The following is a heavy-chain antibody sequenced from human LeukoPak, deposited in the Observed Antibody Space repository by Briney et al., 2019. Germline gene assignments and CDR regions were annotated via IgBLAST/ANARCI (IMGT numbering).Heavy chain of an antibody. Sequence: PSETLSLTCTVSGGSISSWYWSWIRQPPGKGLEWIGYIYDSGNTNYNPSLKSRVTMSVDTSKNQFSLKLSSVTAADTAVYYCTYSSSSGVDYWGQGTLVTVSS. J-gene: IGHJ4*02. CDR3: TYSSSSGVDY. V-gene: IGHV4-59*12. CDR2: IYDSGNT. D-gene: IGHD6-6*01. CDR1: GGSISSWY.